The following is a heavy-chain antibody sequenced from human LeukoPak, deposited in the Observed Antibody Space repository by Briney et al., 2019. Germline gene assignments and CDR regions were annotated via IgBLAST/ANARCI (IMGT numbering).Heavy chain of an antibody. CDR1: GGSISSYY. CDR3: ARVPYNSGWSTGWFDP. Sequence: SETLSLTCTVSGGSISSYYWSWIRQPPGKGLEWIGYSYYSGSTNYNPSLKSRVTISVDTSKNQFSLRLSSVTAADTALYYCARVPYNSGWSTGWFDPWGQGSLVTVSS. D-gene: IGHD6-19*01. J-gene: IGHJ5*02. CDR2: SYYSGST. V-gene: IGHV4-59*01.